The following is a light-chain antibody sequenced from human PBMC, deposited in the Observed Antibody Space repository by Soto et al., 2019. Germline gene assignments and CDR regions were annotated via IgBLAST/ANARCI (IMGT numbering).Light chain of an antibody. Sequence: QSVLTHPASVSGSPGQSITISCTGTSSDVGGYNYVSWYQQHPGKAPKLKIYDVSNRPSGVSNRFSGSKSGNTASLTISALQAEDEADYYCSSYTSSSTYVFGTGTKLTVL. CDR2: DVS. CDR3: SSYTSSSTYV. V-gene: IGLV2-14*01. CDR1: SSDVGGYNY. J-gene: IGLJ1*01.